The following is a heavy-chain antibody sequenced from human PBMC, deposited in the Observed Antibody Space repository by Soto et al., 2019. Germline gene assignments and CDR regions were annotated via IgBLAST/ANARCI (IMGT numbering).Heavy chain of an antibody. Sequence: SVKVSCKASGGTFSSYAISWVRQAPGQGLEWMGGIIPIFGTANYDQKFQGRGTITAGESTSTAYMELSSLRSEDAAVYYCGSSVVDYGDYYYGMDVWGQGTTVTVSS. D-gene: IGHD4-17*01. J-gene: IGHJ6*02. CDR3: GSSVVDYGDYYYGMDV. CDR2: IIPIFGTA. CDR1: GGTFSSYA. V-gene: IGHV1-69*13.